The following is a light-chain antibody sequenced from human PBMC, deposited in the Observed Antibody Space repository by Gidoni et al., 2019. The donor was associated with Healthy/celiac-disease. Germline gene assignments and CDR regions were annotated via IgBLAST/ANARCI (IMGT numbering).Light chain of an antibody. V-gene: IGKV1-39*01. Sequence: IQIPQSPSSLSASVGDRVTITCRASQSIRSYLNWYQQKPGKAPKLLIYAAASLQSGVPSRFSGSGSGTDFTLTISSLQPEDVATYYCQQSYSTSWTFXXXTKVEIK. CDR2: AAA. CDR1: QSIRSY. CDR3: QQSYSTSWT. J-gene: IGKJ1*01.